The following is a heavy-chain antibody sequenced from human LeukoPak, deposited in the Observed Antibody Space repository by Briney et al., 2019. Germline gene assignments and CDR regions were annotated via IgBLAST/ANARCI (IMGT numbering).Heavy chain of an antibody. CDR1: GGSISSSSYY. CDR3: ARRVARYSYYWFAP. D-gene: IGHD5-18*01. CDR2: IYYSGST. J-gene: IGHJ5*02. V-gene: IGHV4-39*01. Sequence: KPSETLSLTCTVSGGSISSSSYYWGWIRQPPGKGLEWFGSIYYSGSTYYNPSLKRRVTISVDTSKNQFALKLSSVTPAAPAVYSCARRVARYSYYWFAPWGQGTLVTVSS.